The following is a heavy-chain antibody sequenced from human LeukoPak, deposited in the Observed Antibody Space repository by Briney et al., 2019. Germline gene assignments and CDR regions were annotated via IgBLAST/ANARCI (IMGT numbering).Heavy chain of an antibody. Sequence: GGSLRLPCAASGFTFSNAWMSWVRQAPGKGLEWVANIKDDGSDKYYVDSVKGRFTISRDNAKNSLYLQMNSLRDDDTAVYYCARAAGGTSRDYWGQGTLVTVSS. CDR3: ARAAGGTSRDY. J-gene: IGHJ4*02. CDR1: GFTFSNAW. V-gene: IGHV3-7*01. D-gene: IGHD1-26*01. CDR2: IKDDGSDK.